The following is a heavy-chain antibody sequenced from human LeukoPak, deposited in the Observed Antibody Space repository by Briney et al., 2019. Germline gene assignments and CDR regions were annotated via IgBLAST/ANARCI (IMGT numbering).Heavy chain of an antibody. CDR2: IRSDGSSN. CDR3: VRDRDWGFDY. J-gene: IGHJ4*02. Sequence: GGSLRLSCAASGFTFSSHGMHWVRQAPGKGLEWVTFIRSDGSSNYYGDSVEGRFTLSRDNFKNTLSLQMNSLRAEDTAVYYCVRDRDWGFDYWGQGTLVTVSS. CDR1: GFTFSSHG. D-gene: IGHD3/OR15-3a*01. V-gene: IGHV3-30*02.